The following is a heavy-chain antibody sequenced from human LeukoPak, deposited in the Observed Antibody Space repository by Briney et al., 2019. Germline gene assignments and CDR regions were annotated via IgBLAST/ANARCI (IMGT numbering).Heavy chain of an antibody. Sequence: GGSLRLSCAASGFTFSLYDMHWVRQATGKSLEWVSGIGTVGDTYYADSVKGRFTISRENAKNSLSLQMDSLRAGDTAVYYCGRDHWGSVNSWGQGTLVIVSS. J-gene: IGHJ4*02. CDR1: GFTFSLYD. V-gene: IGHV3-13*01. CDR3: GRDHWGSVNS. CDR2: IGTVGDT. D-gene: IGHD7-27*01.